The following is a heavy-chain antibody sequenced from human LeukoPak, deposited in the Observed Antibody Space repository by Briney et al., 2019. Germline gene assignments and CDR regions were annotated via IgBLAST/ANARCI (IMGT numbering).Heavy chain of an antibody. J-gene: IGHJ4*02. Sequence: SETLSLTCSVSGGSMNSYYWSWIRPSPAKGLERMGYIYYSGSTNYNPSLKRLVTVPLHTPKTQFSLKLSSGTAADTAVYYCARHVWLQPFDYWGQGTLVTDSS. V-gene: IGHV4-59*08. CDR2: IYYSGST. CDR3: ARHVWLQPFDY. CDR1: GGSMNSYY. D-gene: IGHD5-18*01.